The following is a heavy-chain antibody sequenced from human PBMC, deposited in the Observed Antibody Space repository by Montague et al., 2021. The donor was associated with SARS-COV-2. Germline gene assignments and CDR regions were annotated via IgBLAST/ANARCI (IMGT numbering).Heavy chain of an antibody. CDR3: ASHPVWQQLRT. V-gene: IGHV4-39*07. CDR2: IYYSGST. J-gene: IGHJ4*02. Sequence: SETLSLTCTVSGGSISSSSYYWGWIRQPPGKGLEWIGSIYYSGSTYYNPSLKSRVTILLDNSKNQFSLMLTSVTAADTAMYYCASHPVWQQLRTWGQGTLVSVSS. D-gene: IGHD6-13*01. CDR1: GGSISSSSYY.